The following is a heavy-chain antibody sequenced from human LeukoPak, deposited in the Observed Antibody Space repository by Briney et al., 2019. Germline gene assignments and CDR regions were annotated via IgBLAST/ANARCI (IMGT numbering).Heavy chain of an antibody. Sequence: ASVKVSCKASGYTFTSYDINWVRQAAGQGREWMGWMNPNSDNTGYAQKFQGRVTMTRNTSISTAYMELSSLRSEDTAVYYCAREWNGSGSYCWFDPWGQGTLVTVSP. V-gene: IGHV1-8*01. D-gene: IGHD3-10*01. CDR2: MNPNSDNT. J-gene: IGHJ5*02. CDR3: AREWNGSGSYCWFDP. CDR1: GYTFTSYD.